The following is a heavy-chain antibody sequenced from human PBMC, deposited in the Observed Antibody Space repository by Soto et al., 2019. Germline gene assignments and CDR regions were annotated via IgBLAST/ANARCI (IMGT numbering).Heavy chain of an antibody. CDR3: ARGISASYSSSFSGWFDP. D-gene: IGHD6-6*01. CDR2: IYHSGST. V-gene: IGHV4-38-2*01. CDR1: GYSISSGYY. J-gene: IGHJ5*02. Sequence: QVQLQESGPGLVKPSETLSLTCAVSGYSISSGYYWGWIRQPPGKGLEWIGSIYHSGSTYYNPSLKSRVTISVDTSKNQFSLKLSSVTAADTAVYYCARGISASYSSSFSGWFDPWGQGTLVTVSS.